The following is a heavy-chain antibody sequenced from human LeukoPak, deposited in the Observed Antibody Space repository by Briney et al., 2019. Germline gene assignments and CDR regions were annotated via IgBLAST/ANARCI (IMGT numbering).Heavy chain of an antibody. Sequence: PSGTLSLTCTVSGGSISSSSYYWGWIRQPPGKGLEWIGSIYYSGSTYYNPSLKSRVTISVDTSKNQFSLKLSSVTAADTAVYYCARLVYYGSGSYHFLFDYWGQGTLVTVSS. V-gene: IGHV4-39*01. J-gene: IGHJ4*02. D-gene: IGHD3-10*01. CDR1: GGSISSSSYY. CDR3: ARLVYYGSGSYHFLFDY. CDR2: IYYSGST.